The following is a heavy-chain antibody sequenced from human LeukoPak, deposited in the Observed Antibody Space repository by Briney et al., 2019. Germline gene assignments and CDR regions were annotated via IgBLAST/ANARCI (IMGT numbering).Heavy chain of an antibody. J-gene: IGHJ4*02. CDR2: VSGGGGTT. V-gene: IGHV3-23*01. D-gene: IGHD1-1*01. Sequence: GGTLRLSCAASGFTFSSYAMSWVRQAPGKGLEWVSSVSGGGGTTHHADSVKGRFTISRDNYKSTLYLQMNSLGAGDTAVYYCARDGWNVFFDYWGQGALVSVSS. CDR3: ARDGWNVFFDY. CDR1: GFTFSSYA.